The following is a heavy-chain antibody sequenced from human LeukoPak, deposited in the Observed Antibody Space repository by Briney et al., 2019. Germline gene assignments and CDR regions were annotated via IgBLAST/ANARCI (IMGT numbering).Heavy chain of an antibody. D-gene: IGHD4-11*01. V-gene: IGHV4-4*09. J-gene: IGHJ6*03. CDR2: IYTSGST. CDR3: ARSVSHYYYMDV. CDR1: GGSISSYY. Sequence: SETLSLTCTVSGGSISSYYWGWIRQPPGKGLEWIGYIYTSGSTNYNPSLKSRVTISVDTSKNQFSLKLSSVTAADTAVYYCARSVSHYYYMDVWGKGTTVTVSS.